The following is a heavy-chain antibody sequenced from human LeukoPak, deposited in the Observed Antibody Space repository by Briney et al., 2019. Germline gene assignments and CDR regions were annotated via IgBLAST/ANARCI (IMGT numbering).Heavy chain of an antibody. V-gene: IGHV4-59*01. CDR3: ARTPITIFGVVDYYYYMDV. Sequence: SETLSLTCTVSGGSISSYYWSWIRQPPGKGLEWIGYIYYSGSTNYNPSLKSRVTISVDTSKNQFSLKLSSVTAADTAVYYCARTPITIFGVVDYYYYMDVWGKGTTATVSS. CDR1: GGSISSYY. CDR2: IYYSGST. J-gene: IGHJ6*03. D-gene: IGHD3-3*01.